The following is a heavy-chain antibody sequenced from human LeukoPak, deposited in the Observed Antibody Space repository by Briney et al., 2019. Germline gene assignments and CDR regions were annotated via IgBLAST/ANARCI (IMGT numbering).Heavy chain of an antibody. V-gene: IGHV4-34*01. Sequence: PSETLSLTYAVSGGSFSGYYWSWIRQPPGKGLEWIGEINHSGSTNYNPSLKSRVTISVDTSKNQFSLKLSSVTAADTAAYYCARVDWGYDSSGYYPNPHFDYWGQGTLVTVSS. CDR3: ARVDWGYDSSGYYPNPHFDY. D-gene: IGHD3-22*01. CDR1: GGSFSGYY. CDR2: INHSGST. J-gene: IGHJ4*02.